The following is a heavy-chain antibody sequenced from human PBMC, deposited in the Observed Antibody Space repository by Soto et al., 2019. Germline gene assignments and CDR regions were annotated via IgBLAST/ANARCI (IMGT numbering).Heavy chain of an antibody. V-gene: IGHV3-74*01. CDR2: INSDGSST. CDR1: GFTFSSYW. CDR3: ASPPRVGATEEFDY. J-gene: IGHJ4*02. Sequence: GGSLRLSCAASGFTFSSYWMHWVRQAPGKGLVWVSRINSDGSSTSYADSVKGRFTISRDNAKNTLYLQMNSLRAEDTAVYYCASPPRVGATEEFDYWGQGTLVTVSS. D-gene: IGHD1-26*01.